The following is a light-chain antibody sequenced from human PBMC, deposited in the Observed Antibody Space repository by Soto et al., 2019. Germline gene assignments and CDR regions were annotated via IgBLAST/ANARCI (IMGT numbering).Light chain of an antibody. CDR3: LQDFTYPFT. Sequence: IPVTQSTSSLSTSVGERITSTCRASQAITNNLNWYQQKPGKAPNLLIHAASTLQSGVPSRFSGSGSGTDFALTISSLQPEDFATYYCLQDFTYPFTFGPGTKVDI. V-gene: IGKV1-6*02. CDR1: QAITNN. CDR2: AAS. J-gene: IGKJ3*01.